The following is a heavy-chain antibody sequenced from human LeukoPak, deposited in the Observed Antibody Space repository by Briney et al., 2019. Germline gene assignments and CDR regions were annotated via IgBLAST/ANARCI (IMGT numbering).Heavy chain of an antibody. CDR1: GYTFTGYY. J-gene: IGHJ5*02. Sequence: ASVKVSCKASGYTFTGYYMHWVRQAPGQGLEWMGWINPNSGGTNYAQKFQGRVTMTRDTSISTAYMELSRLRSDDTAVYYCARGITIFGVVIAGNWFDPWAREPWSPSPQ. V-gene: IGHV1-2*02. CDR2: INPNSGGT. D-gene: IGHD3-3*01. CDR3: ARGITIFGVVIAGNWFDP.